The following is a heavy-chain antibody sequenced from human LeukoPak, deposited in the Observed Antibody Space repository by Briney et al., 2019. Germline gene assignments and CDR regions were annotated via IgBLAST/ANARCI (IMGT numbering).Heavy chain of an antibody. D-gene: IGHD3-10*01. J-gene: IGHJ4*02. Sequence: SETLSLTCSVSGGSVSSGSYYWSWIRQPPGKGLEWIGYIYYSGSTNYNPSLKSRVTISVDTSKNQFSLKLSSVTAADTAVYYCARGSRSGDYWGQGTQVTVSS. V-gene: IGHV4-61*01. CDR2: IYYSGST. CDR3: ARGSRSGDY. CDR1: GGSVSSGSYY.